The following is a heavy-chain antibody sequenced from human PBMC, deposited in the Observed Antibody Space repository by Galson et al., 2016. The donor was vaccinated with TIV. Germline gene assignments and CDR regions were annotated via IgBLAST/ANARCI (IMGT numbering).Heavy chain of an antibody. CDR3: ARDRIVDATYYYYYFGLDV. Sequence: SLRLSCAASGLSVSINYMTWVRQARGKGLEWVSLISDGGKTFYPDSVKGRFTVSRDTSKNILYLQMNSLRLEDTAVYYCARDRIVDATYYYYYFGLDVWGQGTAVTVSS. J-gene: IGHJ6*02. V-gene: IGHV3-66*02. D-gene: IGHD1-26*01. CDR2: ISDGGKT. CDR1: GLSVSINY.